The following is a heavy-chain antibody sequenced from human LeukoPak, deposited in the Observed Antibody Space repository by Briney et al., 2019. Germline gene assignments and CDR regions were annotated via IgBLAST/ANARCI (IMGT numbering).Heavy chain of an antibody. V-gene: IGHV4-34*01. Sequence: SETLSLTCAVYGGSFSGFYWTWIRQPPGKGLEWIGQINHSRSTHYNPSLKSRVTISVDTSKNQFSLKLSSVTAADTAVYYCARVPKCFDLWGRGTLVTVSS. J-gene: IGHJ2*01. CDR1: GGSFSGFY. CDR2: INHSRST. CDR3: ARVPKCFDL.